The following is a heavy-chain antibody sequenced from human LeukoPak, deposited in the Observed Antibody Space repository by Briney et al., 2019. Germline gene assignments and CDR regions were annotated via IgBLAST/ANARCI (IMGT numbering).Heavy chain of an antibody. D-gene: IGHD6-13*01. V-gene: IGHV3-53*01. CDR2: IYSGGST. Sequence: QPGGSLRLSCAASGFTVSSNYMSWVRQAPGKGLEWVSVIYSGGSTYYADSVKGRFTISRDNSKNTLYLQMNSLRAEDTAVYYCARVNSSSWSDAFDIWGQGTMVTVSS. CDR3: ARVNSSSWSDAFDI. J-gene: IGHJ3*02. CDR1: GFTVSSNY.